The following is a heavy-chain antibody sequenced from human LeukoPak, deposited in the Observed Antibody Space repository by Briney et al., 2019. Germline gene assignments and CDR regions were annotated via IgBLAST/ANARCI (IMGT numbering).Heavy chain of an antibody. J-gene: IGHJ4*02. CDR3: ARAGGIESAFD. D-gene: IGHD5-12*01. CDR1: GFTFRSYS. Sequence: GGSLRLSCAASGFTFRSYSMSWVRQSLGKGLEGVSSITSRSSHIYYADSVRGRFNISRDNAEKSLYLQMNRLRAEDTAVYYCARAGGIESAFDWGQGTLVTVSS. CDR2: ITSRSSHI. V-gene: IGHV3-21*01.